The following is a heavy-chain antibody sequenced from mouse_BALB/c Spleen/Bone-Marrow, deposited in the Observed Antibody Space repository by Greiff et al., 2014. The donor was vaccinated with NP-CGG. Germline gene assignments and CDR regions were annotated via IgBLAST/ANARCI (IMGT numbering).Heavy chain of an antibody. J-gene: IGHJ3*01. CDR1: GFNIKDTY. CDR2: IDPANGNT. V-gene: IGHV14-3*02. D-gene: IGHD2-14*01. CDR3: ARGYDEGFAY. Sequence: EVQLQQSGAELVKPGASVKLSCTASGFNIKDTYMHWVKQRPEQGLEWIGRIDPANGNTKYDPKFQGKATITADTSSNTAYLQXXXXTSEDTAVYYCARGYDEGFAYWGQGTLVTVSA.